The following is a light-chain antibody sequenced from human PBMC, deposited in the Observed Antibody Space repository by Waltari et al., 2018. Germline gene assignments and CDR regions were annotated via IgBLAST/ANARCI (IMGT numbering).Light chain of an antibody. V-gene: IGKV1-27*01. CDR2: GAS. CDR1: LDISNY. CDR3: QKYNNAPT. J-gene: IGKJ1*01. Sequence: DFQMTQSPSSLSASVGDRVTITCRSSLDISNYLAWYQQKPGKVPKLLIYGASTLQSGVPSRFSGSGSGTDFTLTISGLQPEDVATFYCQKYNNAPTFGQGTKVEIK.